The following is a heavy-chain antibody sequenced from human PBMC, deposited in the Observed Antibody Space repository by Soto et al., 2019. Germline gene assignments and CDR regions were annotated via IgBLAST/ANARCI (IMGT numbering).Heavy chain of an antibody. D-gene: IGHD2-21*01. V-gene: IGHV1-69*01. CDR1: GDSFSRYG. J-gene: IGHJ4*02. Sequence: QMHLVQSGAEVKTPGSSVKVSCKASGDSFSRYGFTWVRQGPGQGLEWMGGILLMVGIVNYAQKFQGRRTLLSDDSTSTVYMELSSLTFEDTAVFYCARGGDCRPVDYWGQGTLVTFS. CDR3: ARGGDCRPVDY. CDR2: ILLMVGIV.